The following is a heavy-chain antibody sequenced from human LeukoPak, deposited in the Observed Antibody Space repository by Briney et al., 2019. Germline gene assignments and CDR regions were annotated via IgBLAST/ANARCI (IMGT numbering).Heavy chain of an antibody. J-gene: IGHJ4*02. CDR1: GDSISSGNYY. CDR2: IYTSGST. V-gene: IGHV4-61*02. D-gene: IGHD5-18*01. CDR3: AALGYSYGNDY. Sequence: PSQTLSLTCTVSGDSISSGNYYWTWIRQPAGKGLEWIGRIYTSGSTNYNPSLKSRVTISVDTSKNQFSLKLSSVTAADTAVYYCAALGYSYGNDYWGQGTLVTVSS.